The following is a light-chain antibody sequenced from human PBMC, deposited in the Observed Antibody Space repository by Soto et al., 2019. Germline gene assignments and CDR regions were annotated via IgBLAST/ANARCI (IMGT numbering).Light chain of an antibody. J-gene: IGKJ1*01. V-gene: IGKV3-20*01. CDR1: QTVSSTY. Sequence: IVLTQSPGTLSLSPGETATLSCRASQTVSSTYLAWYQHKPGRAPRLLIDGASSRAAGIPDRFSGSGSGTDFTLTISRLEPEDLAVYYCQQYDYLVTFGQGTKVDI. CDR2: GAS. CDR3: QQYDYLVT.